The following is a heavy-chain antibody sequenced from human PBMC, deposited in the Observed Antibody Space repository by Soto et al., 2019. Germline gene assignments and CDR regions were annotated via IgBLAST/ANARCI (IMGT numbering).Heavy chain of an antibody. J-gene: IGHJ4*02. CDR2: ISYDGSNK. CDR1: GFTFSSYA. CDR3: ARDQDYFDY. Sequence: QVQLVESGGGVVQPGRSLRLSCAASGFTFSSYAVHWVRQAPGKGLEWVAVISYDGSNKYYADSVKGRFTISRDNSKNTLYLQMNSLRAEDTAVYYCARDQDYFDYWGQGTLVTVSS. V-gene: IGHV3-30-3*01.